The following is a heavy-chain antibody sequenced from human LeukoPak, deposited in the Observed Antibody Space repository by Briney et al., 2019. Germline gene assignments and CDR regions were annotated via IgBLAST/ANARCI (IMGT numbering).Heavy chain of an antibody. CDR1: GFTFSSYS. J-gene: IGHJ4*02. D-gene: IGHD6-6*01. Sequence: GGSLRLSCAASGFTFSSYSMNWVRQAPGKGLEWVSYISSSSSTIYYADSAKGRFTISRDNAKNSLYLQMNSLRAEDTAVYYCARDHYSSSGRFDYWGQGTLVTVSS. V-gene: IGHV3-48*01. CDR2: ISSSSSTI. CDR3: ARDHYSSSGRFDY.